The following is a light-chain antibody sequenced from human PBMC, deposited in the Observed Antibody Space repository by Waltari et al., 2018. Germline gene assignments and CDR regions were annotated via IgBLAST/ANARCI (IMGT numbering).Light chain of an antibody. CDR2: KAP. V-gene: IGKV1-5*03. CDR1: ESISSW. J-gene: IGKJ1*01. CDR3: QQTREWT. Sequence: DIQMTQSPSTLSASVGDRVTITCRASESISSWLAWYQQKPGKAPKLLIYKAPSLESGVPSRFSGSGSGTGFTLTISSLQPDDFATYYCQQTREWTFGQGTKVEIK.